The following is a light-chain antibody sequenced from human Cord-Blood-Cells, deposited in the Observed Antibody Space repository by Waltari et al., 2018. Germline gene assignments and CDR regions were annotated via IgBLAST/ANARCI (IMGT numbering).Light chain of an antibody. Sequence: EIVLTQSPATLSLSPGERATLSCRASQSVSSYLAWYQQKPGQAPRLLIYDASNRATGIPARFSGSGSGTDFTLTISSLEPEDCAVYYCQQRSNWPPFFGPGTKVDIK. V-gene: IGKV3-11*01. CDR3: QQRSNWPPF. J-gene: IGKJ3*01. CDR1: QSVSSY. CDR2: DAS.